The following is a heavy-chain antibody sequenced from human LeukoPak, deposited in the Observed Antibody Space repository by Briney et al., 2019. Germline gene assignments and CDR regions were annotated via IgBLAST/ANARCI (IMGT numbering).Heavy chain of an antibody. CDR1: GGSISSSSYY. V-gene: IGHV4-39*01. CDR3: ASPNAGPRDY. J-gene: IGHJ4*02. CDR2: IYYSGST. Sequence: SETLSLTCTVSGGSISSSSYYWGWLRQPPGTGLEWIGSIYYSGSTYYNPSLKSRVTISVDTSKNQFSLKLSSVTAADTAVYYCASPNAGPRDYWGQGTLVTVSS. D-gene: IGHD3-10*01.